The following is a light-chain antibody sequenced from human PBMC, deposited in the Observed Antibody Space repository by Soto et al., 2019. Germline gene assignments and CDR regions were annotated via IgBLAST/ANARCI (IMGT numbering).Light chain of an antibody. CDR3: SSYTSSGTRV. J-gene: IGLJ2*01. V-gene: IGLV2-14*03. CDR2: DVS. CDR1: SSDVGGYNY. Sequence: QSALTQPASVSGSPGQSIAISCTGTSSDVGGYNYVSWYQRHPGKAPKLMIYDVSNRPSGVSDRFSGSKSGNTASLTISGLQAEDEADYYCSSYTSSGTRVFGGGTQLTVL.